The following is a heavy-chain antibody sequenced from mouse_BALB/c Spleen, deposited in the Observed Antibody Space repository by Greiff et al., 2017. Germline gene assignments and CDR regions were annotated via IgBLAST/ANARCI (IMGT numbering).Heavy chain of an antibody. D-gene: IGHD3-2*02. Sequence: VQLQQSGPGLVKPSQSLSLTCSVTGYSITSGYYWNWIRQFPGNKLEWMGYISYDGSNNYNPSLKNRISITRDTSKNQFFLKLNSVTTEDTATYYCARKAAFFDYWGQGTTLTVSS. J-gene: IGHJ2*01. CDR3: ARKAAFFDY. CDR1: GYSITSGYY. CDR2: ISYDGSN. V-gene: IGHV3-6*02.